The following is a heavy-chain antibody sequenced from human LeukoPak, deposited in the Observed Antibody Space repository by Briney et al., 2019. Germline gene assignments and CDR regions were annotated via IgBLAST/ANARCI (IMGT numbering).Heavy chain of an antibody. CDR2: ISWNSGSI. J-gene: IGHJ4*02. Sequence: GRSLRLSCAASGFTFDDYAMHWVRQAPGRGLEWVSGISWNSGSIGYADSVKGRFTISRDNAKNSLYLQMNSLRAEDTALYYCAKEAGWGGYWGQGTLVTVSS. CDR3: AKEAGWGGY. CDR1: GFTFDDYA. V-gene: IGHV3-9*01. D-gene: IGHD3-10*01.